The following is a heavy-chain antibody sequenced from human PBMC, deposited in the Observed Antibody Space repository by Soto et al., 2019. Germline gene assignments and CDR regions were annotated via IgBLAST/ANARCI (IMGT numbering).Heavy chain of an antibody. D-gene: IGHD3-10*01. CDR3: ARFHGGGYFDL. CDR2: VYYSGST. Sequence: ASETLSLTCTVSGGSISSCDYYWSWIRQPLGKGLEWIGEVYYSGSTNCNPSLESRVTISVDKSKNQFSLNLSSVTAADTAVYYCARFHGGGYFDLWGRGTLVTVSS. CDR1: GGSISSCDYY. J-gene: IGHJ2*01. V-gene: IGHV4-61*05.